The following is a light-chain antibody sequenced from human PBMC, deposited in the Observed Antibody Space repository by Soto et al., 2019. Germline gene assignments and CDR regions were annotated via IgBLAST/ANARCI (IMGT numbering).Light chain of an antibody. CDR1: QDISNH. V-gene: IGKV1-33*01. J-gene: IGKJ3*01. CDR3: QQSHILPRT. Sequence: DIQMTQSPSSLSASVGQRVTITCQASQDISNHLIWYQQKPGKAPKFLIYDASNLETGVPSRFSGSGSGTDFTSSFSSLQPEDVATYFCQQSHILPRTFGPGTKVGIK. CDR2: DAS.